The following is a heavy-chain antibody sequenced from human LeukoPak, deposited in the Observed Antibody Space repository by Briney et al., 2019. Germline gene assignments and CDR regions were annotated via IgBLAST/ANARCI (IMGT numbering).Heavy chain of an antibody. D-gene: IGHD3-3*01. Sequence: SVKVSCKASGGTFSSYAISWVRQAPGQGLEWMGGIIPIFGTANYAQKFQGRVTITADEPTSTAYMELSSLRSEDTAVYYSARGRRVTIFGVVTPFDYWGQGTLVTVSS. CDR2: IIPIFGTA. CDR1: GGTFSSYA. CDR3: ARGRRVTIFGVVTPFDY. J-gene: IGHJ4*02. V-gene: IGHV1-69*13.